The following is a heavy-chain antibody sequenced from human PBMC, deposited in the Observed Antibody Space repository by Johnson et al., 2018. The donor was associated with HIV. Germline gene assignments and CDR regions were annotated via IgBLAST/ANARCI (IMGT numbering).Heavy chain of an antibody. J-gene: IGHJ3*02. CDR1: GFTLSSYA. V-gene: IGHV3-30*04. CDR3: ARPETATTIGAFDI. CDR2: ISYDGCIK. D-gene: IGHD1-7*01. Sequence: QVQLVESGGGVVQPGRSLRLACAASGFTLSSYAMHWVRQAPGKGLEWVAVISYDGCIKYYTDSVKGRFTISRDNSKNTLFLQMNSLRVEDTAVYYCARPETATTIGAFDIWGQGTTVTVSS.